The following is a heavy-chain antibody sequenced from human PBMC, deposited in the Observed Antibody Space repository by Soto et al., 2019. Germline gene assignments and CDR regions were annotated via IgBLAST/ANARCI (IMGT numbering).Heavy chain of an antibody. J-gene: IGHJ4*02. Sequence: SVKVSCKASGGTFSSYAISWVRQAPGQGLEWMGGIIPIFGTANYAQKFQGRVTITADESTSTAYMELSSLRSEDTAVYCCAREYCSSTSCPSPGHYWGQGTLVTSPQ. CDR3: AREYCSSTSCPSPGHY. CDR2: IIPIFGTA. CDR1: GGTFSSYA. V-gene: IGHV1-69*13. D-gene: IGHD2-2*01.